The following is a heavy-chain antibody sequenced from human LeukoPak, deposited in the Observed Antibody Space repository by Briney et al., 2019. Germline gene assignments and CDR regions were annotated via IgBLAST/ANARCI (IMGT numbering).Heavy chain of an antibody. V-gene: IGHV3-38-3*01. J-gene: IGHJ4*02. CDR2: ISGGST. CDR3: AKDPHSSGSLDY. D-gene: IGHD6-19*01. Sequence: GGSLRLSCAASGFTVSSNEMSWVRQAPGKGLEWVSSISGGSTYYADSVKGRFTISRDNSKNTLYLQMNSLRAEDTAVYYCAKDPHSSGSLDYWGQGTLVTVSS. CDR1: GFTVSSNE.